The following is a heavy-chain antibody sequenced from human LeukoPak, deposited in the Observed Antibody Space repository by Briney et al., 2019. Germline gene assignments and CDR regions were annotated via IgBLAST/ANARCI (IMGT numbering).Heavy chain of an antibody. V-gene: IGHV1-69*02. CDR1: GGTFSSYT. CDR2: IIPILGIA. CDR3: ARSQSTIFGVVTLYYYYMDV. Sequence: HRASVKVSCKASGGTFSSYTISWVRQAPGQGLEWMGRIIPILGIANYAQKLQGRVTITADKSTSTAYMELSSLRSEDTAVYYCARSQSTIFGVVTLYYYYMDVWGKGTTVTVSS. J-gene: IGHJ6*03. D-gene: IGHD3-3*01.